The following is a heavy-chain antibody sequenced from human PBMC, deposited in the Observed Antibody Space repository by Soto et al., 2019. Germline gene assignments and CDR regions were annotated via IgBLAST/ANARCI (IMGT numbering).Heavy chain of an antibody. CDR1: GGSFSGYY. J-gene: IGHJ4*02. Sequence: SETLSLTCAVYGGSFSGYYWSWIRQPPGKGLEWIGEINHSGSTNYNPSLKSRVTISVDTSKNQFSLKLSSVTAADTAVYYCARGRGLLLYCFDYWGQGTLVTVSS. D-gene: IGHD2-15*01. CDR3: ARGRGLLLYCFDY. CDR2: INHSGST. V-gene: IGHV4-34*01.